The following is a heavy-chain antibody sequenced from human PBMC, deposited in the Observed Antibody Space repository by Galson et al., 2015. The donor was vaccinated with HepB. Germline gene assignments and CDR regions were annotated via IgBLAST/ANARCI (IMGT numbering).Heavy chain of an antibody. CDR1: GFTFSSYA. CDR3: ARILQPGFYYYYGMDV. J-gene: IGHJ6*02. V-gene: IGHV3-30*04. D-gene: IGHD1-14*01. CDR2: ISYDGSNK. Sequence: SLRLSCAASGFTFSSYAMHWVRQAPGKGLEWVAVISYDGSNKYYADSVKGRFTISRDNSKNTLYLQMNSLRAEDTAVYYCARILQPGFYYYYGMDVWAQGTTVTVSS.